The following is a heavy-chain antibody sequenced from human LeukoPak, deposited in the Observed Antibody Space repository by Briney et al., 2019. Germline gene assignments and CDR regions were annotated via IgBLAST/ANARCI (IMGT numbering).Heavy chain of an antibody. J-gene: IGHJ4*02. V-gene: IGHV3-23*01. D-gene: IGHD3-22*01. Sequence: GGTLRLSCAASGFTFSSYGMSWVRQAPGKGLEWVSAISGSGGSTYYADSVKGRFTISRDNSKNTLYLQMNSLRAEDTAVYYCAKLPRGGYYYSSGYYYFDYWGQGTLVTVSS. CDR3: AKLPRGGYYYSSGYYYFDY. CDR2: ISGSGGST. CDR1: GFTFSSYG.